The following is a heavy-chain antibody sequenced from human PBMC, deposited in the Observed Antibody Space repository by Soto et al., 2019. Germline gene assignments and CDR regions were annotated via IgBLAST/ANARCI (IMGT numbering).Heavy chain of an antibody. D-gene: IGHD6-13*01. J-gene: IGHJ4*02. CDR1: GYTFTSYD. CDR2: MNPNSGNT. Sequence: QVQLVQSGAEVKKPGASVKVSCKASGYTFTSYDINWVRQAPGQGLEWMGWMNPNSGNTGYAQKFQGRVTMTRNTSNSTAYMELSSLSAEDTAVYYCPRDRSRCVDSWGEGTLVTVSS. CDR3: PRDRSRCVDS. V-gene: IGHV1-8*01.